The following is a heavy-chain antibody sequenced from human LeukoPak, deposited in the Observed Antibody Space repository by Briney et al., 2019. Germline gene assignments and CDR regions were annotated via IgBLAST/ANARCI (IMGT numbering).Heavy chain of an antibody. CDR3: AREDNCYVSSGYYHGYFQH. D-gene: IGHD3-22*01. CDR2: IYTSGST. Sequence: SETLSLTCTVSGGSISSYYWSWIRQPAGKGLEWIGRIYTSGSTNYNPSLKSRVTLSVDTSKNQFSLKLSSVTAADTAVYYCAREDNCYVSSGYYHGYFQHWGQGTLVTVSS. V-gene: IGHV4-4*07. CDR1: GGSISSYY. J-gene: IGHJ1*01.